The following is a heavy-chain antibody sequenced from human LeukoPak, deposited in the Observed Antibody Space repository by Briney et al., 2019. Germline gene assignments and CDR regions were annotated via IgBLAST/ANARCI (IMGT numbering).Heavy chain of an antibody. V-gene: IGHV3-74*01. CDR3: TSFFETN. CDR2: VNNDGSAT. CDR1: GFVFSACS. Sequence: PGGPLRLSCVASGFVFSACSMNWVRQAPGKGLVWVSHVNNDGSATSYADSVKGRFTISRDSAKNTVYLHMNSLRVEDTAVYYCTSFFETNWGQGTLVTVSS. J-gene: IGHJ4*02. D-gene: IGHD2/OR15-2a*01.